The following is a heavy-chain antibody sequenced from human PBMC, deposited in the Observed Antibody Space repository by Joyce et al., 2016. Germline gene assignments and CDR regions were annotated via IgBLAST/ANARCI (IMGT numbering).Heavy chain of an antibody. CDR1: RMTLSSYS. CDR2: LSSSGSTI. CDR3: ARGGGRYSSSSIFGWFDP. Sequence: EVLLVESGGGLVQPGGSLRLSCVGSRMTLSSYSMNWVRQAPGKGLEWVSYLSSSGSTIYYAYSVKGRFTISTDNAKSSLYLQMNSLRDEDTAVYYCARGGGRYSSSSIFGWFDPWGQGTLVTVSS. J-gene: IGHJ5*02. V-gene: IGHV3-48*02. D-gene: IGHD6-13*01.